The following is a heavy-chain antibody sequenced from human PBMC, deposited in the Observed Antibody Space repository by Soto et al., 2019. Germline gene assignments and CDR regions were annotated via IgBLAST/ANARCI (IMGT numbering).Heavy chain of an antibody. CDR3: ARDWYYYGSGSGRDYYGMDV. J-gene: IGHJ6*02. V-gene: IGHV3-21*01. CDR2: ISSSSTYI. CDR1: GFTFSTST. D-gene: IGHD3-10*01. Sequence: PGGSLRLSCAASGFTFSTSTMNWLRQAPGKGLEWVSSISSSSTYIYYADSLKGRFAISRDNAKNSLYLQMNSLRAEDTAVYYCARDWYYYGSGSGRDYYGMDVWGQGTTVTVSS.